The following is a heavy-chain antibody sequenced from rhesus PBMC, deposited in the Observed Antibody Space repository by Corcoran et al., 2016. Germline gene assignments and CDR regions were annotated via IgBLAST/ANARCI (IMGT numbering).Heavy chain of an antibody. CDR1: GGSISSSNW. J-gene: IGHJ3*01. D-gene: IGHD3-3*01. Sequence: QVQLQESGPAVVKPSETLSLTCAVSGGSISSSNWWSWIRQSPGKGLEWIGGIYGSGGSNEYNPSLKSRVYISIDTSKNQFSLKLSSVTAADTAVYYCARHKICGLGDAFDFWGQGLRVTVSS. CDR2: IYGSGGSN. V-gene: IGHV4-93*02. CDR3: ARHKICGLGDAFDF.